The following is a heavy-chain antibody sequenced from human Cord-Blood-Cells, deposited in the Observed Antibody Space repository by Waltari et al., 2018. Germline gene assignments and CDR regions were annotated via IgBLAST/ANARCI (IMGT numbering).Heavy chain of an antibody. CDR3: ARRGLRRNGMDV. J-gene: IGHJ6*02. CDR2: IYQSGST. Sequence: QVQLQESGPGLVKPSGTLSLTCAVSGGSISSSNWWSWVRQPPGTGLEWIGEIYQSGSTNDNPSLMSRVTISVDKSKNQFSLKLVSVTAADTAVYYCARRGLRRNGMDVWGQGTTVTVSS. D-gene: IGHD4-17*01. V-gene: IGHV4-4*02. CDR1: GGSISSSNW.